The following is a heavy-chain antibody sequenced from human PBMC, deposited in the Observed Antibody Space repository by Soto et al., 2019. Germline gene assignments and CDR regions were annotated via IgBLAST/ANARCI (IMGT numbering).Heavy chain of an antibody. CDR3: TTSIYGDYYYYYMDV. CDR2: IKGKTDGGTT. D-gene: IGHD4-17*01. V-gene: IGHV3-15*01. Sequence: EVQLVESGGGLVKPGGSLRLSCAASGFTFTNAWMSWVRQAPGKGLEWVGRIKGKTDGGTTDYAAPVKGRFTISRDDSKNTLYLQMNSLKTEDTAVYYCTTSIYGDYYYYYMDVWGKGTTVTVSS. CDR1: GFTFTNAW. J-gene: IGHJ6*03.